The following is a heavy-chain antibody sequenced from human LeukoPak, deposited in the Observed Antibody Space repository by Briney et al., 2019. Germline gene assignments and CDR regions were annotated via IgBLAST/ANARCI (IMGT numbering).Heavy chain of an antibody. Sequence: SETLSLTCAVSGGSISSSNWWSWVRQPPGKGLEWIGEIYHSGSTNYNPSLKSRVTISVDKSKNQFSLKLSSVTAADTAVYNCARGYDFWSGSRFDPWGQGTLVTVSS. J-gene: IGHJ5*02. CDR1: GGSISSSNW. CDR3: ARGYDFWSGSRFDP. D-gene: IGHD3/OR15-3a*01. V-gene: IGHV4-4*02. CDR2: IYHSGST.